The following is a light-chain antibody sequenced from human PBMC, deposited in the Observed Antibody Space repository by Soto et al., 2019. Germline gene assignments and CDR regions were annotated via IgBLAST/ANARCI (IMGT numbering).Light chain of an antibody. V-gene: IGKV3-20*01. J-gene: IGKJ1*01. CDR2: GAS. CDR1: QSVSSSY. Sequence: IVLTQSPGTLSLSPWERATLSCRASQSVSSSYLAWYQQKPGQAPRLLIYGASSRATGIPDRFSGSGSGTDFTLTISRLEPEDFAVYYCQQYGSSFWTFGQGTKVDIK. CDR3: QQYGSSFWT.